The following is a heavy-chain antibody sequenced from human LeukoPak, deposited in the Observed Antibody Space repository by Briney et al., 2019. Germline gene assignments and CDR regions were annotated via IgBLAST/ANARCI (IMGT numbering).Heavy chain of an antibody. J-gene: IGHJ5*02. CDR2: IYHSGST. D-gene: IGHD2-2*01. CDR3: ARDLEYCSTTSCFT. CDR1: GGSISSGGYS. V-gene: IGHV4-30-2*01. Sequence: PSETLSLTCAVSGGSISSGGYSWSWIRQPPGKGLEWIGYIYHSGSTYYNPSLKSRVTISVDRSKNQFSLKLSSVTAADTAVYYCARDLEYCSTTSCFTWGQGTLVTVSS.